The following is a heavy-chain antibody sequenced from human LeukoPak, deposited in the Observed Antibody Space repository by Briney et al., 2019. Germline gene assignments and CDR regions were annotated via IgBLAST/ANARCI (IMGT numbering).Heavy chain of an antibody. J-gene: IGHJ3*02. CDR3: ARVEPGAFDI. V-gene: IGHV3-53*01. Sequence: GGSLRLSCAASGFTVSSNYMSWVRQAPGKGLEWASVIYSGGSTYYADSVKGRFTISRDNSKNTLYLQMNSLRAEDTAVYYCARVEPGAFDIWGQGTMVTVSS. CDR1: GFTVSSNY. CDR2: IYSGGST.